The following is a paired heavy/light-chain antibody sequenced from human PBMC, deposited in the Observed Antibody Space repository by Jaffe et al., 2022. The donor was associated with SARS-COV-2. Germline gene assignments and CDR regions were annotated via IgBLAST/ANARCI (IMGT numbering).Light chain of an antibody. J-gene: IGKJ3*01. V-gene: IGKV1-27*01. Sequence: DIQMTQSPSSLSASVGDRVTITCRASQGIRNYLAWYQQKPGKVPNLLVYGASTLQSGVPSRFSGSGSGTAFTLTISSLQPEDVATYYCQKYDSVPYTFGPGTKVDIK. CDR1: QGIRNY. CDR2: GAS. CDR3: QKYDSVPYT.
Heavy chain of an antibody. Sequence: EVQLVETGGGLIQPGGSLRLSCAASGFTVSSNYMTWVRQAPGEGLEWVSVIYGESTTFYADSVKGRFTISRDNSKNTLHLQMDSLRAEDTAVYYCARNIAGAGMVFDIWGQGTLVTVSS. V-gene: IGHV3-53*02. CDR2: IYGESTT. CDR1: GFTVSSNY. CDR3: ARNIAGAGMVFDI. J-gene: IGHJ3*02. D-gene: IGHD6-13*01.